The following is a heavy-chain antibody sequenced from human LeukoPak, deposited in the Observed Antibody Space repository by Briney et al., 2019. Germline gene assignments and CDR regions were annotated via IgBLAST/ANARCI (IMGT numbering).Heavy chain of an antibody. V-gene: IGHV3-21*01. J-gene: IGHJ4*02. CDR3: ARDLIVVLNHPFDY. D-gene: IGHD3-22*01. Sequence: GGSLRLSCAASGFTFSSYAMSWVRQAPGKGLEWVSAISSSSSDTKYADSVEGRFTISRDNAKNSLYLQMNSLRAEDTAVYYCARDLIVVLNHPFDYWGQGTLVTVSS. CDR2: ISSSSSDT. CDR1: GFTFSSYA.